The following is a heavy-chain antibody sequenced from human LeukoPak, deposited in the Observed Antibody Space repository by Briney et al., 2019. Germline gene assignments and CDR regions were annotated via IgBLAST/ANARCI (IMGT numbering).Heavy chain of an antibody. V-gene: IGHV3-23*01. D-gene: IGHD6-19*01. CDR3: AKAMYSSGWDTFDY. CDR2: ISGSGGST. J-gene: IGHJ4*02. CDR1: GFTFSRYA. Sequence: GGSLRLSCEASGFTFSRYAMSWVRQAPGKGLEWVSAISGSGGSTYYADSVKGRLTISRDNSKNTLYLQMNSLRAEDTAVYYCAKAMYSSGWDTFDYWGQGTLVTVSS.